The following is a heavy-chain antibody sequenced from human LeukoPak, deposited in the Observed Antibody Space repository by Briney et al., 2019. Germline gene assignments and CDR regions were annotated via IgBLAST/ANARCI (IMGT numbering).Heavy chain of an antibody. J-gene: IGHJ6*03. D-gene: IGHD5-12*01. CDR3: AKQASSRVATIAFYYYYYYMDV. CDR1: GGSISSYY. CDR2: IYTSGST. V-gene: IGHV4-4*07. Sequence: SETLSLTCTVSGGSISSYYWSWIRQPAGKGLEWIGRIYTSGSTNYNPSLKSRVTMSVDTSKNQFSLKLSSVTAADTAVYYCAKQASSRVATIAFYYYYYYMDVWGKGTTVTVSS.